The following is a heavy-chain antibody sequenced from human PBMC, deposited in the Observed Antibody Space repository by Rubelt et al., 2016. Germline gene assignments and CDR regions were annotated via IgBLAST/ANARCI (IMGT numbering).Heavy chain of an antibody. CDR1: GFTFSSYS. J-gene: IGHJ4*02. Sequence: PGRSLRLSCEGSGFTFSSYSMDWVRQVPGKGLEWISYISGGMETIYYADSVRGRFTISRDNAKNSLYLQMNSLRAEDTAVYYCARPRVGAIGDWGQGTLVTVSS. CDR3: ARPRVGAIGD. V-gene: IGHV3-48*04. CDR2: ISGGMETI. D-gene: IGHD1-26*01.